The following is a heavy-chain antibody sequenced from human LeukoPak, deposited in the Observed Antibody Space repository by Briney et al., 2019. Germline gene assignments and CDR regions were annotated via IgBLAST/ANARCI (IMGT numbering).Heavy chain of an antibody. J-gene: IGHJ4*02. CDR1: GFTFSSYE. V-gene: IGHV3-48*03. Sequence: GGSLRLSCAASGFTFSSYEMNWVRQAPGKGLDWVSYISSSGSTIYYADSVKGRFTISRDNAKNSLYLQMNSLRAEDTAVYYCARDGPDTAMVYYFDYWGQGTLVTVSS. CDR3: ARDGPDTAMVYYFDY. CDR2: ISSSGSTI. D-gene: IGHD5-18*01.